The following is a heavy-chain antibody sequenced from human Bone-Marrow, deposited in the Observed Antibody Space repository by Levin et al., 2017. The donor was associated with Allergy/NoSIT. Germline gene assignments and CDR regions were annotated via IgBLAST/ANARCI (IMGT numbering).Heavy chain of an antibody. CDR2: ISYDSSNK. Sequence: GESLKISCEASGLTFRGYAMNWVRQAPGKGLEWVAVISYDSSNKYYADSVKGRFTISRDNSKNTLFLQMNSLRPEDTAVYYCATDPSRGFTFSLGDYWGQGTLVTVSS. J-gene: IGHJ4*02. CDR3: ATDPSRGFTFSLGDY. V-gene: IGHV3-30*04. CDR1: GLTFRGYA. D-gene: IGHD3-10*01.